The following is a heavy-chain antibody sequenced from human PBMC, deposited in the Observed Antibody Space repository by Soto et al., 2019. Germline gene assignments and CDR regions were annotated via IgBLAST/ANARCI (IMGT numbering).Heavy chain of an antibody. J-gene: IGHJ4*02. Sequence: GASVKVSCKVSGYTLTELSMHWVRQAPGKGLEWMGGFDPEDGETIYAQKFQGRVTMTEDTSTDTAYMELSSLRSEDTAVYYCATDLTYYYDSSGSPATYRGQGTLVTVSS. CDR1: GYTLTELS. D-gene: IGHD3-22*01. CDR2: FDPEDGET. CDR3: ATDLTYYYDSSGSPATY. V-gene: IGHV1-24*01.